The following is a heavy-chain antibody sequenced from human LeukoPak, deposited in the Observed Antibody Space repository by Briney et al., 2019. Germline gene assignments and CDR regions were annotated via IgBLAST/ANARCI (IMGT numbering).Heavy chain of an antibody. CDR3: ATSFLDTALFDY. CDR1: GFTVSSNY. V-gene: IGHV3-66*02. Sequence: GGSLRLSCAASGFTVSSNYMSWVRQAPGKGLEWVSVIYSGGSTYYADSVKGRFTISRDNSKSTLYLQMNSLRAEDTAVYYCATSFLDTALFDYWGQGTLVTVSS. J-gene: IGHJ4*02. D-gene: IGHD5-18*01. CDR2: IYSGGST.